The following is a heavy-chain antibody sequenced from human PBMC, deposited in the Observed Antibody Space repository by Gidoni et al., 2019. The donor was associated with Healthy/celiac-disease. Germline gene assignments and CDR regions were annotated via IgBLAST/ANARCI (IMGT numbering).Heavy chain of an antibody. V-gene: IGHV1-2*06. J-gene: IGHJ5*02. CDR1: GYTFTGYY. CDR3: ARGPAGGSRGWFDP. Sequence: QVQLVQSGAEVKTPGASVKVSCKASGYTFTGYYLHWVRQAPGQGLEWMGRINPNSGGTNYAQKFQGRVTMTRDTSISTAYMELSRLRSDDTAVYYCARGPAGGSRGWFDPWGQGTLVTVSS. CDR2: INPNSGGT. D-gene: IGHD6-13*01.